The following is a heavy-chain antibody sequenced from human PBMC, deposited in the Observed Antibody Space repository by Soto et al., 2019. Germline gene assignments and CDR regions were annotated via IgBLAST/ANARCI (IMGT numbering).Heavy chain of an antibody. Sequence: EVQLVESGGGLVQPGRSLRLSCAASGFTFDDYAMHWVRQAPGKGLEWVSGISWNSGSIGYADSVKGRFTISRDNAKNSLYLQMNSLRAEDTALYYCAKGIVGSSSRDYAFDIWGQGTMVTVSS. CDR1: GFTFDDYA. CDR3: AKGIVGSSSRDYAFDI. D-gene: IGHD6-6*01. CDR2: ISWNSGSI. J-gene: IGHJ3*02. V-gene: IGHV3-9*01.